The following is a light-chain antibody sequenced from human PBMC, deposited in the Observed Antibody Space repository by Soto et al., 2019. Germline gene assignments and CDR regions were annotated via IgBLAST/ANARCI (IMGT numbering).Light chain of an antibody. CDR2: WAS. J-gene: IGKJ5*01. CDR1: QSVLYSSTKKNY. Sequence: DIVVTQSPDSLAVSLGEGATINCKSSQSVLYSSTKKNYIAWYQQKPGQPPKLLIYWASTRESGVPYRFSGGGSGTDFTLTISRLEPEDFAVYYCQQYGYSPITFGQGTRLEIK. CDR3: QQYGYSPIT. V-gene: IGKV4-1*01.